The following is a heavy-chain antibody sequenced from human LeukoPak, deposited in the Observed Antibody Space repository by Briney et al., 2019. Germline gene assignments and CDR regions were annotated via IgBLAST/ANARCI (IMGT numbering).Heavy chain of an antibody. CDR2: IYPGDSDT. CDR1: GYSFTSYW. J-gene: IGHJ6*02. CDR3: ARHHYGDTAYYYYGMDV. Sequence: GESLKISCKGSGYSFTSYWLGWVRQMPGKGLEWMGIIYPGDSDTRYSPSFQGQVTISADKSISTAYLQWSSLKASDTAMYYCARHHYGDTAYYYYGMDVWGQGTTVTVSS. D-gene: IGHD4-17*01. V-gene: IGHV5-51*01.